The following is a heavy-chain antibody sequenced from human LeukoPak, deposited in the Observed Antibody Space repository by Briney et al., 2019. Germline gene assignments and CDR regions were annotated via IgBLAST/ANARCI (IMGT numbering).Heavy chain of an antibody. J-gene: IGHJ4*02. V-gene: IGHV3-11*04. D-gene: IGHD2-15*01. CDR1: GFTFSDYY. Sequence: RGSLRLSCAASGFTFSDYYMSWIRQAPGKGLEWVSYISSSGSTIYYADSVKGRFTISRDNAKNSLYLQMNSLRAEDTAVYYCARDVCSGGSCYSGGVYWGQGTLVTVSS. CDR3: ARDVCSGGSCYSGGVY. CDR2: ISSSGSTI.